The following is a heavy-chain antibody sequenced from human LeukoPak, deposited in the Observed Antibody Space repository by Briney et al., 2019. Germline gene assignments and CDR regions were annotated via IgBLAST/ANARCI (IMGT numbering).Heavy chain of an antibody. V-gene: IGHV1-24*01. J-gene: IGHJ6*02. CDR2: FDPEDGKT. CDR1: GYTLTELS. Sequence: ASVKDSCKVSGYTLTELSMHWVRQAPGKGLEWMGGFDPEDGKTIYAQKFQGRVTMTEDTSTDTAYMELSSLRSEDTAVYYCATDSSITIFGVVALGPHGYYGMDVWGQGTTVTVSS. D-gene: IGHD3-3*01. CDR3: ATDSSITIFGVVALGPHGYYGMDV.